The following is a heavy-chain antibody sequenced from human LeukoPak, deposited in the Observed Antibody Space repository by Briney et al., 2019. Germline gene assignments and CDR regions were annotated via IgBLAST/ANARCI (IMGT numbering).Heavy chain of an antibody. J-gene: IGHJ4*02. V-gene: IGHV4-39*07. Sequence: SETLSLTCTVSGGSISSSSYYWGWIRQPPGKGLEWLGSIYYSGSTYYNPSLKSRVTISVDTSKNQFSLKLSPVTAADTAVYYCARDSMATKEFDYWGQGTLVTVSS. D-gene: IGHD5-24*01. CDR1: GGSISSSSYY. CDR2: IYYSGST. CDR3: ARDSMATKEFDY.